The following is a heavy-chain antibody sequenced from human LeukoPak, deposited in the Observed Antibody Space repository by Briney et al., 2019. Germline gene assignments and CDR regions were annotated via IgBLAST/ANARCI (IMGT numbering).Heavy chain of an antibody. CDR1: GFTFSNYG. Sequence: PGGSLRLSCAASGFTFSNYGMHWVRQAPGKGLEWVALIWYDGSNKYYADSVKGRFIISRDNSKNTLYLQMNSLRAEDTAVYYCARIITMVRGPYYYYGMDVWGQGTTATVSS. CDR2: IWYDGSNK. CDR3: ARIITMVRGPYYYYGMDV. V-gene: IGHV3-33*01. D-gene: IGHD3-10*01. J-gene: IGHJ6*02.